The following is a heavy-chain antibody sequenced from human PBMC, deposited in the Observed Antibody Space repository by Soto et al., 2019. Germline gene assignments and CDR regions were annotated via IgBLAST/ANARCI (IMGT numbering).Heavy chain of an antibody. CDR1: GYRFTAYD. D-gene: IGHD2-15*01. J-gene: IGHJ4*02. Sequence: QVQLVQSGAGVQKPGATANISCKASGYRFTAYDMHWVRQAPGQRLEWLGWINTATGDTKYSPSVQGRVTLSRDTSATTAYMELSGLRFEDTAVYYCARTRGYCSGGSCYPLDHWGQGTLVTVSS. V-gene: IGHV1-3*04. CDR2: INTATGDT. CDR3: ARTRGYCSGGSCYPLDH.